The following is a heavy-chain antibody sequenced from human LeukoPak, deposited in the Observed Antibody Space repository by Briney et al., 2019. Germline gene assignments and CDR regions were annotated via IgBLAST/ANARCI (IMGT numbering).Heavy chain of an antibody. V-gene: IGHV1-8*03. J-gene: IGHJ5*02. Sequence: ASVKVSCKASGYAFTSYDINWVRQATGQGLEWMGWMNPNSGNTGYAQKFQGRVTITRNTSISTAYMELSSLRSEDTAVYYCARGDSSSWYNNWFDPWGQGTLVTVSS. CDR1: GYAFTSYD. D-gene: IGHD6-13*01. CDR3: ARGDSSSWYNNWFDP. CDR2: MNPNSGNT.